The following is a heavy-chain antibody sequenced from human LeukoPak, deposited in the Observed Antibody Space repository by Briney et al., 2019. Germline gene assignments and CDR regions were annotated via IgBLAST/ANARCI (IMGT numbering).Heavy chain of an antibody. CDR1: GYTFSNSG. CDR2: ISAYNGNT. Sequence: ASVKVSCKASGYTFSNSGVSWLRQAPGQGLEWMGWISAYNGNTNYAQKFRDRVAMTTDTSTNTAYMELRSLRSDDTAVYYCAKSIKVALYGAYFDPWGQGTLVTVSS. J-gene: IGHJ5*02. V-gene: IGHV1-18*01. CDR3: AKSIKVALYGAYFDP. D-gene: IGHD4/OR15-4a*01.